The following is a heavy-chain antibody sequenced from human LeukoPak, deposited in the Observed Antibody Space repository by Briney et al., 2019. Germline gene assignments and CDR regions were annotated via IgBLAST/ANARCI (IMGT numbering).Heavy chain of an antibody. CDR2: INSSSSTI. CDR1: GFTHSRYS. Sequence: GGTLRLSCAASGFTHSRYSMHWVREAPGKGLDWVSYINSSSSTIYCADFVRGRFTISRDNAKNSLYLQMSSLRAEDTAVYYWARGGTARPLDYWGQGTLVTVSS. V-gene: IGHV3-48*01. J-gene: IGHJ4*02. CDR3: ARGGTARPLDY. D-gene: IGHD6-6*01.